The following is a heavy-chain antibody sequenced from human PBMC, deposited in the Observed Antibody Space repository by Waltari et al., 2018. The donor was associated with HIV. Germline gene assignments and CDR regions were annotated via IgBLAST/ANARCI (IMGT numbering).Heavy chain of an antibody. V-gene: IGHV1-18*01. Sequence: QVQLEQSGPEVRKPGASVKVSCKASGYSFTRYGIRWGRPAPGQGLEWMGWISADNGNTNYAQEFQVRLTMTKDTSTRTAYMELRSLRSDDTAVYYCARDYYDSSGYRRGMDVWGQGTTVTVSS. CDR3: ARDYYDSSGYRRGMDV. CDR2: ISADNGNT. D-gene: IGHD3-22*01. J-gene: IGHJ6*02. CDR1: GYSFTRYG.